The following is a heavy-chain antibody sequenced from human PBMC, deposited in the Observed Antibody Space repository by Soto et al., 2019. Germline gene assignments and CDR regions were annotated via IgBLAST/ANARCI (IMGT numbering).Heavy chain of an antibody. D-gene: IGHD6-6*01. Sequence: EVQLLESGGGLVQPGGSLRLSCAASGFTFSSYAMSWVRQAPGKGLEWVSAISGSGGSTYYADSVKGRFTISRDNSKNTLYLQMNSLRAEDTAVYYCAKFAPGIGSSVTSHAFDPWGQGTLVTVSS. V-gene: IGHV3-23*01. CDR1: GFTFSSYA. CDR2: ISGSGGST. CDR3: AKFAPGIGSSVTSHAFDP. J-gene: IGHJ5*02.